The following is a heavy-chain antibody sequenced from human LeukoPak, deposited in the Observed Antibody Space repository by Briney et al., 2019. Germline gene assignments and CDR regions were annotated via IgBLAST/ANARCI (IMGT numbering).Heavy chain of an antibody. V-gene: IGHV4-59*08. D-gene: IGHD5-24*01. J-gene: IGHJ6*02. CDR1: GDSICGYY. CDR2: IYYSGRT. CDR3: ARALQDYYYGMDV. Sequence: PSETLSLTCTVSGDSICGYYWSWIRQPPGKGLEWIGYIYYSGRTNYNPSLKSRVTISEDTSKNHFSLRLRSVTAADTAVYYCARALQDYYYGMDVWGQGTTVTVSS.